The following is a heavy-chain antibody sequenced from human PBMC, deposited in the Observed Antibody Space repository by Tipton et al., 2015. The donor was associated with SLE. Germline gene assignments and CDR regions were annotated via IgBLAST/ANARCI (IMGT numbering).Heavy chain of an antibody. J-gene: IGHJ4*02. CDR1: GGSISSGSYY. Sequence: TLSLTCTVSGGSISSGSYYWSWIRQPAGKGLEWIGRIYTSGSTNYNPSLKSRVTISVDTSKNQFSLKLSSVTAADTAVYYCARGDDSSGYYIDYWGQGTLVTVSS. CDR2: IYTSGST. CDR3: ARGDDSSGYYIDY. V-gene: IGHV4-61*02. D-gene: IGHD3-22*01.